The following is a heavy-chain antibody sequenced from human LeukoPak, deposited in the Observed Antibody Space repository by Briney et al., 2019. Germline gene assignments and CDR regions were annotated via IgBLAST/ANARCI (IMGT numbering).Heavy chain of an antibody. CDR1: GFTFRSYA. D-gene: IGHD6-6*01. J-gene: IGHJ4*02. V-gene: IGHV3-48*01. Sequence: GGSLRLSCTTSGFTFRSYAMNWVRQAPGKGLEWVSYISSSSSTIYYADSVKGRFTISRDNAKNSLYLQMNSLRAEDTAVYYCARDRVAARLDYWGQGTLVTVSS. CDR3: ARDRVAARLDY. CDR2: ISSSSSTI.